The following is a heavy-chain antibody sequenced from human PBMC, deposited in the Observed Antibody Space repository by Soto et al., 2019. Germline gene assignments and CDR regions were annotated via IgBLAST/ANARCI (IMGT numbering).Heavy chain of an antibody. D-gene: IGHD2-8*01. CDR3: TTYGLGDTNSWFDT. J-gene: IGHJ5*01. CDR2: IKSKSDDGTT. Sequence: GGSLRLSCAGSGFIFSNVWMNWVRQAPGKGLEWVGHIKSKSDDGTTDYAAPVKGRFTISRDDSKNTLYLEMNSLQSEDTALYYCTTYGLGDTNSWFDTWGQGTLVTVSS. CDR1: GFIFSNVW. V-gene: IGHV3-15*01.